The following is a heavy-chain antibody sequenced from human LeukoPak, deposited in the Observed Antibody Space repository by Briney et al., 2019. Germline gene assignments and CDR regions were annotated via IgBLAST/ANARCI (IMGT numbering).Heavy chain of an antibody. CDR2: ISGSGSST. CDR3: ARDGHIDDAFDI. V-gene: IGHV3-23*01. CDR1: GFTFSSYA. Sequence: GGSLRLSCAASGFTFSSYAMSWVRQAPGKGLEWVSTISGSGSSTSYADSVKGRFTISRDNAKNTLYLQMNSLRAEDTAVYYCARDGHIDDAFDIWGQGTMVTVSS. J-gene: IGHJ3*02. D-gene: IGHD2-21*01.